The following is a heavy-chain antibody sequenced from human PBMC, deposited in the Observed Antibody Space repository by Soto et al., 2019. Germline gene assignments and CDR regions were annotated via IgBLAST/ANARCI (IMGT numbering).Heavy chain of an antibody. CDR3: ARDTRDGTFDF. J-gene: IGHJ4*02. CDR2: INAGYGNT. D-gene: IGHD1-1*01. CDR1: GYTFSGYA. Sequence: QVHLVQSGAEVRKPGASVKVSCKASGYTFSGYAMHWVRQAPGQRLEWMGWINAGYGNTKSSQKFQDRVTISRDTSASTAYMELTSLRSEDTAVYYCARDTRDGTFDFWGQGTLVTVSS. V-gene: IGHV1-3*01.